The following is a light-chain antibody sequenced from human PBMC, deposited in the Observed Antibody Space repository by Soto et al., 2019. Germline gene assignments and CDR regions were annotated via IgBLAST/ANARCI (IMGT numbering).Light chain of an antibody. J-gene: IGKJ5*01. V-gene: IGKV3-20*01. CDR1: QSVPSTY. CDR3: QHYAGGSRIT. CDR2: GAS. Sequence: EMVLTQSPGPLSLSPGARATLSCRALQSVPSTYLAWYQQKPGQAPRLLISGASSRATGIPDRFSGSGFGTDFTLTISSLEPEDFALYYCQHYAGGSRITFGQGTRLEIK.